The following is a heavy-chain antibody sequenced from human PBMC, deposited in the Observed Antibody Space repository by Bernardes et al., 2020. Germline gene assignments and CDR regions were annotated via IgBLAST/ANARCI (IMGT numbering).Heavy chain of an antibody. CDR2: INHSGST. CDR1: GGSFSGYY. Sequence: PETLSLTCAVYGGSFSGYYWSWIRQPPGKGLEWIGEINHSGSTNYNPSLKSRVTISVDTSKNQFSLKLSSVTAADTAVYYCARGSGSSSPGVWFDPWGQGTLVTVSS. CDR3: ARGSGSSSPGVWFDP. J-gene: IGHJ5*02. D-gene: IGHD6-6*01. V-gene: IGHV4-34*01.